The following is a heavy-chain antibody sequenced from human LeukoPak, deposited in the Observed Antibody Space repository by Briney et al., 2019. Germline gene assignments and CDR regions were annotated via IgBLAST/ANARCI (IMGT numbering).Heavy chain of an antibody. CDR3: ARGDFWSGYQRQSPLNY. CDR2: IIPIFGTA. D-gene: IGHD3-3*01. CDR1: GGTFSSYA. V-gene: IGHV1-69*13. J-gene: IGHJ4*02. Sequence: SVKVSCKASGGTFSSYAISWVRQAPGQGREWMGGIIPIFGTANYAQKFQGRVTITAGESTSTAYMELSSVRSEDTAVYYCARGDFWSGYQRQSPLNYWGQGTLVTVSS.